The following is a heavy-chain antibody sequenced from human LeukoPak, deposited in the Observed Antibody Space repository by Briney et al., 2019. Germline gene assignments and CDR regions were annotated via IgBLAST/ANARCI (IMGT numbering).Heavy chain of an antibody. CDR3: ARDRIGGEEY. V-gene: IGHV3-7*01. D-gene: IGHD3-16*01. CDR1: GLTFSSHW. CDR2: IKEDGSEK. Sequence: GGALRLSCVASGLTFSSHWMNWVRQAPGKGLEWVAHIKEDGSEKDYVDSVKGRFTISRDSAKNSLYLQMDSLRAEDTAVYYCARDRIGGEEYWGQGTLVTVSS. J-gene: IGHJ4*02.